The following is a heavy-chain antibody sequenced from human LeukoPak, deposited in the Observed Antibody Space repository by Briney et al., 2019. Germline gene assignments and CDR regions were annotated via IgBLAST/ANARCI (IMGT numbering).Heavy chain of an antibody. CDR3: SREGEDDFWSAFDY. CDR1: GFAFSSFA. D-gene: IGHD3-3*01. J-gene: IGHJ4*02. V-gene: IGHV3-30*01. Sequence: PGGSLRLSCAASGFAFSSFAMHWVRQAPGKGLEGVAVISDDGSNKHYADSLKDRSTISRDNSKNTLYLQMNSLRGEDTAVYYCSREGEDDFWSAFDYWGQGTLVTVSS. CDR2: ISDDGSNK.